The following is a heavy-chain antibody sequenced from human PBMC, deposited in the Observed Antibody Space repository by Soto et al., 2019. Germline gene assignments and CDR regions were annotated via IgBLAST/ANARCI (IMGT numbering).Heavy chain of an antibody. J-gene: IGHJ5*02. Sequence: QVQLQESGPGLVKPSQTLSLTCTVSGGYVSSGDYYWTWIRQLPVKVLEWIGHIYYSGITYYNPSLKSRVSISVDTSKNQFSLRLRSVTAADTAMYYCASDAVPAGIYGRWFDPWGQGTLVTASS. CDR1: GGYVSSGDYY. D-gene: IGHD2-2*01. CDR2: IYYSGIT. CDR3: ASDAVPAGIYGRWFDP. V-gene: IGHV4-31*03.